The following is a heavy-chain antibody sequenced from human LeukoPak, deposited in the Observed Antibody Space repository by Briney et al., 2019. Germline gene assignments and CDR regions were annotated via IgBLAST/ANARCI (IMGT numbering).Heavy chain of an antibody. D-gene: IGHD3-22*01. V-gene: IGHV3-30-3*01. J-gene: IGHJ4*02. Sequence: PGGSLRLSCAASGFTFSSYAMHWVRQAPDKGLEWVAVISYDGSNKYYADSVKGRFTISRDNSKNTLYLQMNSLRAEDTAVYYCARDYHSVDTARDPEYYYDPITAYYFDYWGEGTLVTVSS. CDR1: GFTFSSYA. CDR3: ARDYHSVDTARDPEYYYDPITAYYFDY. CDR2: ISYDGSNK.